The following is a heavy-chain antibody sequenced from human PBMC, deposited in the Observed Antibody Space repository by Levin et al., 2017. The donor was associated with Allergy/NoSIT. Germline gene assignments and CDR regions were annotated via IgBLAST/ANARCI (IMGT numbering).Heavy chain of an antibody. CDR3: ARASDFWSGYSIPYGMDV. J-gene: IGHJ6*02. Sequence: SETLSLTCTVSGDSISNYYWSWIRQPPGKGLEWIGYVHNSETTNYNPSLQSRLTISLDTSKNQFSLKLSSVTAADTAVYYCARASDFWSGYSIPYGMDVWGQGTTVTVSS. V-gene: IGHV4-59*01. D-gene: IGHD3-3*01. CDR1: GDSISNYY. CDR2: VHNSETT.